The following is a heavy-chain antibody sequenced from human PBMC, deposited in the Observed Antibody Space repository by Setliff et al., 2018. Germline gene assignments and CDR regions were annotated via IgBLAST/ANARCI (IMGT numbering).Heavy chain of an antibody. D-gene: IGHD4-17*01. CDR2: IIPIFGTT. V-gene: IGHV1-69*13. Sequence: RASVKVSCKASGGTFNTYAISWVRQAPGQGLEWMGGIIPIFGTTNYAQKFQGRVTITADESTSTAYMELSSLRSEGTAVYYCARDFLGIHIDHGNALDDYWGQGTLVTVSS. CDR1: GGTFNTYA. CDR3: ARDFLGIHIDHGNALDDY. J-gene: IGHJ4*02.